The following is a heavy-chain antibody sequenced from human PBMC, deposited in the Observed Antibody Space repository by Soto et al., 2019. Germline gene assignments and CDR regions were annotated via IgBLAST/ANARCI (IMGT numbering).Heavy chain of an antibody. CDR2: ISAYNGNT. V-gene: IGHV1-18*01. J-gene: IGHJ3*01. Sequence: ASVKVSCKASGYTFTSYVISWVRQAPGQGLEWMGWISAYNGNTNYAQKLQGRVTMTTDTSTSTAYMELRSLRSDDTAVYYCARDPRLHLLRYFYWPTGNPSGVSAFYVWGQGTMVT. D-gene: IGHD3-9*01. CDR1: GYTFTSYV. CDR3: ARDPRLHLLRYFYWPTGNPSGVSAFYV.